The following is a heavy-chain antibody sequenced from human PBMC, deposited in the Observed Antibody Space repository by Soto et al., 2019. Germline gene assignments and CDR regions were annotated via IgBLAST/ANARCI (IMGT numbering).Heavy chain of an antibody. CDR3: ARPGFHSSSYFDY. CDR1: GGSFSGYY. J-gene: IGHJ4*02. V-gene: IGHV4-34*01. Sequence: SETLSLTCAVYGGSFSGYYWSWIRQPPGKGLEWIGEINHSGSTNYNPSLKSRVTISVDTSKNQFSLKLSSVTAADTAVYYCARPGFHSSSYFDYWGQGTLVTVSS. D-gene: IGHD6-6*01. CDR2: INHSGST.